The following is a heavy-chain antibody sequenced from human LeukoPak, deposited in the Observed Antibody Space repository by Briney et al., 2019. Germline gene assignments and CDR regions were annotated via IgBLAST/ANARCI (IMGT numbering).Heavy chain of an antibody. J-gene: IGHJ4*02. V-gene: IGHV3-48*03. D-gene: IGHD4-11*01. CDR2: ISSSGSTI. Sequence: GGSLRLSCAASGFTFSSYEMNWVRQARGKGLEWVSYISSSGSTIYYADSVKGRFTISRDNAKNSLYLQMNSLRAEDTAVYYCARKDYPFDYWGRGTLVTVSS. CDR1: GFTFSSYE. CDR3: ARKDYPFDY.